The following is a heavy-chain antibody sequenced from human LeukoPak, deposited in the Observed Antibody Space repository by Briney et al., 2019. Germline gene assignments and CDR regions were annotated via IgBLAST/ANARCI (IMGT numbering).Heavy chain of an antibody. V-gene: IGHV3-7*01. CDR1: GFTFSSYW. CDR2: IKRDGSDK. D-gene: IGHD6-19*01. J-gene: IGHJ4*02. CDR3: ASSIAVASSFDY. Sequence: PGGSLRLSCAASGFTFSSYWMTWVRQAPGKGLEWVANIKRDGSDKYYVGSVDGRFTISRDNAQNSLYLQMNSPRAEDTAVYYCASSIAVASSFDYWGQGTLVTVSS.